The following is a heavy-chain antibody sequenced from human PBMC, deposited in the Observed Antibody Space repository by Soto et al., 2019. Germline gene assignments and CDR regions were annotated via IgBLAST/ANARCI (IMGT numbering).Heavy chain of an antibody. J-gene: IGHJ5*02. D-gene: IGHD2-8*01. CDR2: IVPIFGTA. CDR3: ASRYCTNGVCYWGLDP. V-gene: IGHV1-69*13. Sequence: SVKVSCKASGGTFSSYAISWVRQAPGQGLEWMGGIVPIFGTANYAQKFQGRVTITADESTSTAYMELSSLRSEDTAVYYCASRYCTNGVCYWGLDPWGQGTLVTVSS. CDR1: GGTFSSYA.